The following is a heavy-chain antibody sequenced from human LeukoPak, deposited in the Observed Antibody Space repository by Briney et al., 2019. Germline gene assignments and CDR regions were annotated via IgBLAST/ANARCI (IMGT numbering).Heavy chain of an antibody. J-gene: IGHJ4*02. D-gene: IGHD6-13*01. Sequence: SETLSLTCTVSGGSISSYYWSWIRQPPGKGLEWIGYIYYSGSTNYNPSLKSRVTISVDTSKNQFSLKLSSVTAADTAVYYCARVGAPYSSSWYFSLWGQGTLVTVS. CDR2: IYYSGST. V-gene: IGHV4-59*01. CDR1: GGSISSYY. CDR3: ARVGAPYSSSWYFSL.